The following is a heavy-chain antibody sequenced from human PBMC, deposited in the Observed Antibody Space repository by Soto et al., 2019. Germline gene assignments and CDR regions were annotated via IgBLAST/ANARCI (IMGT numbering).Heavy chain of an antibody. CDR3: ARGDSSTWLFEF. Sequence: QVQLQESGPGLVKPSETLSLTCTVSGGSIRSYYWSWIRQPPGKGLEWIAYIYYSGSTNYNPSLKSRVTISVYTAKNQFSLKLSSVTAADTAVYYCARGDSSTWLFEFWGQGTLVTVSS. CDR1: GGSIRSYY. V-gene: IGHV4-59*12. CDR2: IYYSGST. J-gene: IGHJ4*02. D-gene: IGHD6-13*01.